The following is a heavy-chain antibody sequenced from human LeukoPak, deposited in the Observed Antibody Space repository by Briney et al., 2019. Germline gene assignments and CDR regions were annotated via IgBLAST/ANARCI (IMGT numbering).Heavy chain of an antibody. CDR3: ARVIYDSGWYYYYMDV. CDR2: IYTSGST. D-gene: IGHD3-3*01. CDR1: GGSISSGSYY. J-gene: IGHJ6*03. Sequence: SSETLSLTCTVSGGSISSGSYYWSWTRQPAGKGLEWIGRIYTSGSTNYNPSLKSRVTISVDTSKNQFSLKLSSVTAADTAVYYCARVIYDSGWYYYYMDVWGKGTTVTVSS. V-gene: IGHV4-61*02.